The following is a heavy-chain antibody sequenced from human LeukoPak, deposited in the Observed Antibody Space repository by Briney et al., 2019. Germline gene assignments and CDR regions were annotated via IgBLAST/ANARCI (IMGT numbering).Heavy chain of an antibody. CDR1: GGSISSYY. CDR2: IYFSGST. CDR3: ASGYNWNYYYFDY. V-gene: IGHV4-59*01. J-gene: IGHJ4*02. Sequence: SETLSLTCTVSGGSISSYYWSWIRQPPGKGLEWIGYIYFSGSTNYNPSLKSRVTISVDTSTNQFSLKLSSVTAADTAMYYCASGYNWNYYYFDYWGQGTLVTVSS. D-gene: IGHD1-7*01.